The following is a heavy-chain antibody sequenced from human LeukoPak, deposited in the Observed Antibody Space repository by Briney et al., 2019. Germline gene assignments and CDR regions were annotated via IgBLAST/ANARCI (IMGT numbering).Heavy chain of an antibody. CDR3: ARSRVRKYDP. J-gene: IGHJ5*02. V-gene: IGHV4-34*01. Sequence: PSETLSLTCAVYGGSFSGYYWSWIRQPPGKGLEWIGEINHSGSTNYNPSLKSRVTISVDTSKNQFSLKLSSVTAADTAVYYCARSRVRKYDPWGQGTLVTVSS. CDR1: GGSFSGYY. CDR2: INHSGST.